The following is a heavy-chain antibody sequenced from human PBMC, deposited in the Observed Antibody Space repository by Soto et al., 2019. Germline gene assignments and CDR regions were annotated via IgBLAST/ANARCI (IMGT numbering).Heavy chain of an antibody. J-gene: IGHJ4*02. CDR3: SRLEGLATISYYFDF. CDR2: IYYRGNA. V-gene: IGHV4-39*01. Sequence: NPSETLSLTCSVSDDSINSDKYYWGWIRQPPGKGLEWIGSIYYRGNAYYNPSLQTRVTISLDKSKSQISLKLNSVTAADSALYFFSRLEGLATISYYFDFWGPGALVTVSS. CDR1: DDSINSDKYY. D-gene: IGHD3-9*01.